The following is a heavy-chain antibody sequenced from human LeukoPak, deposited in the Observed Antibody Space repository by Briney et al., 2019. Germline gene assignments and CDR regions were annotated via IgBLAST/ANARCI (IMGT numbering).Heavy chain of an antibody. J-gene: IGHJ4*02. CDR2: ISSSSSYI. Sequence: AGGSLRLSCAASGFTFSNYDMHWVRQAPGKGLEWVSAISSSSSYIYYADSIKGRFTISRDNAENSLYLQINSLRAVDTAVYFCARGEEKATITALDSWGQGTLVTASS. D-gene: IGHD5-24*01. CDR1: GFTFSNYD. V-gene: IGHV3-21*01. CDR3: ARGEEKATITALDS.